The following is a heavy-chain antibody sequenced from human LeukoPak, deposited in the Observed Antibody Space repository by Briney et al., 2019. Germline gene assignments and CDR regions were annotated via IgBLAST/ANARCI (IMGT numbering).Heavy chain of an antibody. J-gene: IGHJ4*02. CDR1: GYTLTELS. D-gene: IGHD3-10*01. CDR3: ATVRLYGSGSYPDY. V-gene: IGHV1-24*01. Sequence: ASVKVSCKVSGYTLTELSMHWVRQAPGNGLEWMGGFDPEDGETIYAQTFQGRVTMTEDTSTDTAYMELSSLRSEDTAVYYCATVRLYGSGSYPDYWGQGTLVTVSS. CDR2: FDPEDGET.